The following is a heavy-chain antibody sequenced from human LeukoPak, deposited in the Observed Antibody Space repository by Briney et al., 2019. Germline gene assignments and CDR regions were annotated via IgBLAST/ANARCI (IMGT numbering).Heavy chain of an antibody. D-gene: IGHD3-22*01. J-gene: IGHJ4*02. CDR3: AKAENYYDSSGYPWD. CDR2: IHGTDGRT. V-gene: IGHV3-23*01. Sequence: GGSLTLSCPASRFIFSKYAMSWLRQAPGKGLEWVSAIHGTDGRTWYPDSVKGRCTISRDNSKNTLYLQMNSLRAEDTAVYYCAKAENYYDSSGYPWDWGQGTLVTVSS. CDR1: RFIFSKYA.